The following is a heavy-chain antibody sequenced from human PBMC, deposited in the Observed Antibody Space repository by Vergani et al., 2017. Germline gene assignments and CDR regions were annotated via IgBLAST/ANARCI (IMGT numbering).Heavy chain of an antibody. CDR2: IWYDGSNK. CDR1: GFTFSSYG. V-gene: IGHV3-33*01. CDR3: ARGRNVVVPAPFDY. J-gene: IGHJ4*02. D-gene: IGHD2-2*01. Sequence: QVQLVESGGGVVQPGRSLRLSCAASGFTFSSYGMHWVRQAPGKGLEWVAVIWYDGSNKYYADSVKGRFTISRDNSKNTLYLQMNSLRAEDTAVYYCARGRNVVVPAPFDYWGQGTLVTVSS.